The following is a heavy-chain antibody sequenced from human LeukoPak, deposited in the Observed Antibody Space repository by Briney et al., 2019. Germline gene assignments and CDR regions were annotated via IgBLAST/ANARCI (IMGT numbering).Heavy chain of an antibody. D-gene: IGHD3-22*01. CDR1: GGSISSGGYS. Sequence: SETLSLTCAVSGGSISSGGYSWSWIRQPPGKGLEWIGYIYHSGSTYYNPSLKSRVTISVDRSKNQFSLKLSSVTAADTAVYYCARAGEYYYDNSGYYPNDAFDIWGQGTMVTVPS. J-gene: IGHJ3*02. V-gene: IGHV4-30-2*01. CDR2: IYHSGST. CDR3: ARAGEYYYDNSGYYPNDAFDI.